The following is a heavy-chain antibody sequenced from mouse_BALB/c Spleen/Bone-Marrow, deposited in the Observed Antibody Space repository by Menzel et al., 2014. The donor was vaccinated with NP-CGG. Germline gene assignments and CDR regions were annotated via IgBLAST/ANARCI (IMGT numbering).Heavy chain of an antibody. D-gene: IGHD1-2*01. Sequence: EVQGVESGGGLVKPGGSLELSCAASGFTFSSYTMSRVRQTPEKRLEWVATITSDGSYTYYPDSVKGRFTISRDNAKNTLYLQMSSLKSEDTAMYYCTRDNGPFDYWGQGTTLTVSS. CDR3: TRDNGPFDY. CDR2: ITSDGSYT. CDR1: GFTFSSYT. J-gene: IGHJ2*01. V-gene: IGHV5-6-4*01.